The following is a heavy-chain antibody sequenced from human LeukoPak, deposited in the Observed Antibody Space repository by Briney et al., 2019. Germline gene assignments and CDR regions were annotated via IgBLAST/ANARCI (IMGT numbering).Heavy chain of an antibody. CDR3: ARERDGYNWAYDAFDI. V-gene: IGHV4-61*02. CDR1: GGSISSGSYD. Sequence: PSETLSLTCTVSGGSISSGSYDWSWIRQPAGKGLEWIGRIYTSGSTNYNPSLKSRVTISVDTSKNQFSLKLSSVTAADTAVYYCARERDGYNWAYDAFDIWGQGTMVTVSS. J-gene: IGHJ3*02. CDR2: IYTSGST. D-gene: IGHD5-24*01.